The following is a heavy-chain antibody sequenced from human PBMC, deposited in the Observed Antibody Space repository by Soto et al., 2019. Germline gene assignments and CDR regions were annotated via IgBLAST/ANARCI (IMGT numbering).Heavy chain of an antibody. CDR1: GGSITSGSYY. V-gene: IGHV4-39*01. J-gene: IGHJ6*02. D-gene: IGHD2-15*01. CDR2: IYYNGTT. CDR3: ARQFSLALDV. Sequence: QLQLQESGPGLVKPSETLSLSCTVSGGSITSGSYYWGWIRQPPGKGLEWIGSIYYNGTTYYNPSLKSRVTISVDTSKNQFSLKLSSVTAADTAVYYCARQFSLALDVWGQGTTVTVSS.